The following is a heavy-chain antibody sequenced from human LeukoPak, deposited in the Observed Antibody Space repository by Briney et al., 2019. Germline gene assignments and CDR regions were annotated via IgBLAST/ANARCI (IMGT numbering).Heavy chain of an antibody. CDR2: ISSDGSDT. Sequence: PGGSLRLSCVASGFSVSSYWMHWVRQDPGKGLMWVARISSDGSDTKYGDSVKGRFTISRDNGKNTLYLQMNSLGAEDTAVYYCARDQTQLGPTTVDHWGQGIQVTVSS. J-gene: IGHJ4*02. CDR3: ARDQTQLGPTTVDH. CDR1: GFSVSSYW. V-gene: IGHV3-74*01. D-gene: IGHD1-1*01.